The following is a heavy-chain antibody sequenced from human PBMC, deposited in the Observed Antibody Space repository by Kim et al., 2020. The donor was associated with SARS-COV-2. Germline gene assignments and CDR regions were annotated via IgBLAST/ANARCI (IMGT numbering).Heavy chain of an antibody. CDR3: ARHDYYDSIDYYTGNYFDY. CDR1: GYSFTSYW. J-gene: IGHJ4*02. CDR2: IDPSDSYT. D-gene: IGHD3-22*01. V-gene: IGHV5-10-1*01. Sequence: GESLKISCKGSGYSFTSYWISWVRQMPGKGLEWMGRIDPSDSYTNYSPSFQGHVTISADKSISTAYLQWSSLKASDTAMYYCARHDYYDSIDYYTGNYFDYWGQGTLVTVSS.